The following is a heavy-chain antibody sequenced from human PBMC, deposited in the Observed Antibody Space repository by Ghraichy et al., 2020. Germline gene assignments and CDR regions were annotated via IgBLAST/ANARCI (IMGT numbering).Heavy chain of an antibody. CDR3: ARVIGERMDPYYYYGMDA. V-gene: IGHV4-31*03. CDR1: GGSISGGGFS. D-gene: IGHD3-10*01. Sequence: SETLSLTCTVSGGSISGGGFSWTWIRQHPGKGLEWVGNIFFSGHTYYNPSLRSRVIMSIDRSKNQFSLTLSSVTAADTAVYFCARVIGERMDPYYYYGMDAWGQGTTVSVSS. J-gene: IGHJ6*02. CDR2: IFFSGHT.